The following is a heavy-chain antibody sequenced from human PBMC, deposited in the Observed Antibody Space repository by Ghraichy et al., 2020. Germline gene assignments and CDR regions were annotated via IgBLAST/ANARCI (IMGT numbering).Heavy chain of an antibody. J-gene: IGHJ4*02. V-gene: IGHV3-43*01. CDR3: AKGDGYNYNYFDY. CDR1: GFTFDDYT. Sequence: GGSLRLSCAASGFTFDDYTMHWVRQAPGKGLEWVSLISWDGGSTYYADSVKGRFTISRDNSKNSLYLQMNSLRTEDTALYYCAKGDGYNYNYFDYWGQGTLVTVSS. D-gene: IGHD5-24*01. CDR2: ISWDGGST.